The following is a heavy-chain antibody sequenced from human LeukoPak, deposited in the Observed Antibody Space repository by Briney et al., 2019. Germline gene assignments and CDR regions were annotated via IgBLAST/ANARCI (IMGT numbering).Heavy chain of an antibody. V-gene: IGHV3-15*01. CDR2: IKSKNVGGTT. CDR3: TSHAAFDP. Sequence: TGGSLRLSCAASGFTFNNAWMNWVRQAPGRGLEWVGRIKSKNVGGTTDYAAPVKGRFTISRDDSKNTVYLQMNSLKIEDTAVYYCTSHAAFDPWGQGTLVTVSS. J-gene: IGHJ5*02. CDR1: GFTFNNAW.